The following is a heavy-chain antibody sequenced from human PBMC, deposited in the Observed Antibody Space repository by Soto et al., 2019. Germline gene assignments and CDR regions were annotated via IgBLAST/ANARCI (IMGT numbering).Heavy chain of an antibody. D-gene: IGHD3-16*01. CDR3: ANSLGEDWFDP. CDR2: IYWDDDK. CDR1: GFSLTTSGVG. J-gene: IGHJ5*02. V-gene: IGHV2-5*02. Sequence: QITLKESGPTLVKSTQTLTLTCTFSGFSLTTSGVGVGWIRQPPGKALEWLALIYWDDDKRYSPSLKSRLTITKDTSKHQVVLMMTNMDPVDTATYYCANSLGEDWFDPWGQGTLVTVSS.